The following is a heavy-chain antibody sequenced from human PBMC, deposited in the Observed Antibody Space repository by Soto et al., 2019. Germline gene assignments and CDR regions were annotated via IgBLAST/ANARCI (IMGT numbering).Heavy chain of an antibody. V-gene: IGHV4-61*01. D-gene: IGHD1-26*01. Sequence: QVQLQESGPGLVKPSETLSRTCTVSGGSVSSGSYYWSWIRQPPGKGMEWIGYIYYSGSTNYNPARKSRVTISVDTSKNQFSLKLSSVTAADTAVYYCARGSYYGDYWGQGTLVTVSS. J-gene: IGHJ4*02. CDR1: GGSVSSGSYY. CDR2: IYYSGST. CDR3: ARGSYYGDY.